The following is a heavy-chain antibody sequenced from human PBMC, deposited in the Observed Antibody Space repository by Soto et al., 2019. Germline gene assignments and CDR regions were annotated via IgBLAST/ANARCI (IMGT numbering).Heavy chain of an antibody. V-gene: IGHV3-30*18. D-gene: IGHD6-6*01. CDR2: ISYDGSNK. CDR1: GFTFSSYG. CDR3: AKEVGYSSSFALVYYYYGMDV. J-gene: IGHJ6*02. Sequence: PGGSLRLSCAASGFTFSSYGMHWVRQAPGKGLEWVAVISYDGSNKYYADSVKGRFTISRDNSKNTLYLQMNSLRAEDTAVYYCAKEVGYSSSFALVYYYYGMDVWGQGTTVTVSS.